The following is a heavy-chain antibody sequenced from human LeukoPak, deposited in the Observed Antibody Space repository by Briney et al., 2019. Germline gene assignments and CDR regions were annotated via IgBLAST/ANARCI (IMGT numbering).Heavy chain of an antibody. CDR2: INPSGGST. J-gene: IGHJ4*02. Sequence: ASVKVSCKASGYTFTNYYMHWVRQAPGQGLEWVGIINPSGGSTSYAQKFQGRVTMTRDTSTSTVYMDLRSLRSEDTAPYYCPSFIAVAGTEFDYWGQGTLVTVSS. CDR3: PSFIAVAGTEFDY. D-gene: IGHD6-13*01. CDR1: GYTFTNYY. V-gene: IGHV1-46*01.